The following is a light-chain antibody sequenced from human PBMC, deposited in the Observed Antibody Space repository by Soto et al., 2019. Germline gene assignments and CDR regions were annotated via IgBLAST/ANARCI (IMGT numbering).Light chain of an antibody. CDR3: QQYNYYWT. Sequence: DILMTQSPSTLSASVGDRVTISCRASQSVSNWLAWYQQKPGKAPTLLIYKASSLESGVPSRCSGSGSGTEFTLTISSLQPDDFATYYCQQYNYYWTFGQGTKVEIK. CDR1: QSVSNW. CDR2: KAS. V-gene: IGKV1-5*03. J-gene: IGKJ1*01.